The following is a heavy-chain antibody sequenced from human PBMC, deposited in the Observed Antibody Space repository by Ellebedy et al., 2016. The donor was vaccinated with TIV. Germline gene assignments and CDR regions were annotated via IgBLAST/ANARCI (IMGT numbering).Heavy chain of an antibody. CDR1: GSTFSNFA. Sequence: GGSLRLSCAASGSTFSNFAMHWVAKAPGKGLEWLPVISAGGVNTSNADSVKGRFTITRDNSKNTLFLQMNRLRTEDTAVYYCAKGSSSGFNYDRVGFQYWGQGTLVTVSS. CDR3: AKGSSSGFNYDRVGFQY. CDR2: ISAGGVNT. J-gene: IGHJ4*02. D-gene: IGHD3-22*01. V-gene: IGHV3-23*01.